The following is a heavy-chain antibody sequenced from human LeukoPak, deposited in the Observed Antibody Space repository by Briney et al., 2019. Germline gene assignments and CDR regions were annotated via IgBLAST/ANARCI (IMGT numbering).Heavy chain of an antibody. CDR2: IYYSGST. V-gene: IGHV4-39*01. J-gene: IGHJ4*02. D-gene: IGHD3-16*02. CDR3: ARAYDYVWGSYRPLGY. CDR1: GGSISSSSYY. Sequence: PSETLSLTCTVSGGSISSSSYYWGWIRQPPGKGLEWIGSIYYSGSTYYNPSLKSRVTISVDTSKNQFSLKLSSVTAADTAVYYCARAYDYVWGSYRPLGYWGQGTLVTVSS.